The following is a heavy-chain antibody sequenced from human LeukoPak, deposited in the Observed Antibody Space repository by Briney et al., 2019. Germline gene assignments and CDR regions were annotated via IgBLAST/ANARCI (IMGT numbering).Heavy chain of an antibody. Sequence: GGSLRLSCAASGFSFSDYGMHWVRQAPGKGLEGVAVIWYDENKKFYADSVKGRFTISRDNSENTLYLQMNSPRAEDTAVYYCSRDHGPRSSYFDYWGQGALVTVSS. D-gene: IGHD3-16*01. CDR2: IWYDENKK. V-gene: IGHV3-33*01. J-gene: IGHJ4*02. CDR3: SRDHGPRSSYFDY. CDR1: GFSFSDYG.